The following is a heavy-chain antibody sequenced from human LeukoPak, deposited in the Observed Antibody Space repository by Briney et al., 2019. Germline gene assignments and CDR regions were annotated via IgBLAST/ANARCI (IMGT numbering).Heavy chain of an antibody. D-gene: IGHD5-12*01. J-gene: IGHJ4*02. CDR3: AKECGYDVDFDY. CDR2: ISGSGDST. V-gene: IGHV3-23*01. Sequence: QPGGSLRLSCAASGFTFTSHAMSWVRQAPGKGLEWVSIISGSGDSTYYADSVKGRFTISRDNSKNTLYLQMNSLRADDTAVYYCAKECGYDVDFDYWGQGTLVTVSS. CDR1: GFTFTSHA.